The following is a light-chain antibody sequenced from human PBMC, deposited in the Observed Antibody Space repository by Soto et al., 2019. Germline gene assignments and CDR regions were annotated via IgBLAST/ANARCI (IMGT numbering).Light chain of an antibody. CDR3: SSYTTAFFYV. Sequence: QSVRTEPACVSVSPGQSITISCTGSNSDIGAYNYVSWYQQHPGEAPKLIIHGVTNRPSGISHRFSGSKSDYTASLTISGLQAEDEGDYYCSSYTTAFFYVFGTGTKVTVL. CDR2: GVT. J-gene: IGLJ1*01. CDR1: NSDIGAYNY. V-gene: IGLV2-14*01.